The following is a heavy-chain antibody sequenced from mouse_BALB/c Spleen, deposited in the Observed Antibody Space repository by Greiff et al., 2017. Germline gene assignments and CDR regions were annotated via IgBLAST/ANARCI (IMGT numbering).Heavy chain of an antibody. V-gene: IGHV7-3*02. CDR3: ARDGYGPWFAY. CDR2: IRNKANGYTT. CDR1: GFTFTDYY. J-gene: IGHJ3*01. D-gene: IGHD1-1*02. Sequence: EVQLMESGGGLVQPGGSLRLSCATSGFTFTDYYMSWVRQPPGKALEWLGFIRNKANGYTTEYSASVKGRFTISRDNSQSNLYLQMNTLRAEDSATYYCARDGYGPWFAYWGQGTLVTVSA.